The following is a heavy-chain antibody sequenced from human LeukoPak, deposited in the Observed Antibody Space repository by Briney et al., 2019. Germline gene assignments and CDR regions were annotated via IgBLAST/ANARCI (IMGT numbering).Heavy chain of an antibody. J-gene: IGHJ6*03. D-gene: IGHD3-16*02. CDR2: INTNTGNP. V-gene: IGHV7-4-1*02. CDR3: ARRVSFPPYYMDV. Sequence: ASVKVSCKASGYIFTSDAMHWVRQAPGQGLEWMGRINTNTGNPTYAQGFTGRFVFSLDTSITTAYLQITSLKTEDTAVYYCARRVSFPPYYMDVWGTGTTVTVSS. CDR1: GYIFTSDA.